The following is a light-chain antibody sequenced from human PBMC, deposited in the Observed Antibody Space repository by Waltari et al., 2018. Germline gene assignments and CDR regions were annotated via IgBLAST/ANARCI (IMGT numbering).Light chain of an antibody. V-gene: IGKV3-15*01. CDR1: QSVRNN. CDR3: QQYNNWPPWT. Sequence: EIVMTQSPATLSVSPGERATLSCRASQSVRNNLVWYQQKPGQAPRLLIYGASTRGTGVAARFSGSGSGTEFTLTISSLQSEDFAVYYCQQYNNWPPWTFGQGTKVEIK. CDR2: GAS. J-gene: IGKJ1*01.